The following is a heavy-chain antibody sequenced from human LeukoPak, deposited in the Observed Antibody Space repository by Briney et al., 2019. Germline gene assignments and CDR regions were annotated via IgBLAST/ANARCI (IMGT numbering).Heavy chain of an antibody. V-gene: IGHV4-61*05. Sequence: SETLSLTCTVSGGSIGSSSYYWGWIRQPPGKGLEWIGYIYYSGSTNYNPSLKSRVTISVDTSKNQFSLKLSSVTAADTAVYYCARSRDGYNSNFDYWGQGTLVTVSS. CDR2: IYYSGST. CDR3: ARSRDGYNSNFDY. D-gene: IGHD5-24*01. CDR1: GGSIGSSSYY. J-gene: IGHJ4*02.